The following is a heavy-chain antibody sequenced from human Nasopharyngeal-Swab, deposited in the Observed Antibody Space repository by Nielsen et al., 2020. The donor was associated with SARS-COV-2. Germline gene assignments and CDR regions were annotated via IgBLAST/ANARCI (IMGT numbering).Heavy chain of an antibody. V-gene: IGHV3-9*01. J-gene: IGHJ6*02. CDR1: GFTFADYA. Sequence: GGSLRLSCAASGFTFADYAMHWVRQAPGKGLEWVSGISWNSGSIGYADSVKGRFTISRDNAKNSLYLQMNSLRAEDTALYYCAKDGNYFYGMDVWGQGTTVTVSS. CDR3: AKDGNYFYGMDV. CDR2: ISWNSGSI.